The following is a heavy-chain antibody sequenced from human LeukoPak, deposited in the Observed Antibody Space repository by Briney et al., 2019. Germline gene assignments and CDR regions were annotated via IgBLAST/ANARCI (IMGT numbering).Heavy chain of an antibody. D-gene: IGHD4-17*01. V-gene: IGHV3-23*01. J-gene: IGHJ4*02. CDR1: GFTFSSHG. Sequence: GGSLRLSCAASGFTFSSHGMCWVRQAPGRGLEWVSSISIGGDTTYSDSVKGRFTISRDNSKNTLYLQLDSLRAEDTAIYYLSKKIRPNDCLGQGTLVTVSS. CDR2: ISIGGDTT. CDR3: SKKIRPNDC.